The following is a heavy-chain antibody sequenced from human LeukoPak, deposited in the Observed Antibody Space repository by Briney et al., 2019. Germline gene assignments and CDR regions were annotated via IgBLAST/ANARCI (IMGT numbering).Heavy chain of an antibody. CDR1: GGSISSSSYY. CDR3: ARAPITIVVEPFDY. J-gene: IGHJ4*02. V-gene: IGHV4-39*07. CDR2: IYYSGST. Sequence: SETLSLTCTVSGGSISSSSYYWGWIRQPPGKGLEWIGSIYYSGSTYYNPSLKSRVTISVDTSKNQFSLKLSSVTAADTAVYYCARAPITIVVEPFDYWGQGTLVTVSS. D-gene: IGHD3-22*01.